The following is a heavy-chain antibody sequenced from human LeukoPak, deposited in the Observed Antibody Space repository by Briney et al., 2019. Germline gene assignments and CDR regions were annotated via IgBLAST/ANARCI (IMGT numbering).Heavy chain of an antibody. J-gene: IGHJ6*03. Sequence: SETLSLTCAVYGGSFSGYYWSWIRQPPGKGLEWIGEINHSGSTNYNPSPKSRVTISVDTSKNQFSLKLSSVTAADTAVYYCARVAEYSRNMDVWGKGTTVTVSS. CDR1: GGSFSGYY. CDR2: INHSGST. D-gene: IGHD6-6*01. CDR3: ARVAEYSRNMDV. V-gene: IGHV4-34*01.